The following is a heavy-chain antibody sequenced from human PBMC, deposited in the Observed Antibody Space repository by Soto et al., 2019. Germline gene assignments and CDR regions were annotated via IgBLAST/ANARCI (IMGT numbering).Heavy chain of an antibody. CDR2: ISGSGGST. CDR1: GFTFSSYA. V-gene: IGHV3-23*01. Sequence: GGSLRLSCAASGFTFSSYAMSWFRQAPGTGLEWASAISGSGGSTYYADSVKGRFTISRDNSKNTLYLQMNSLRAEDTAVYYCAKWNWYYYDSSGYNNWFDPWGQGSLVTVSS. D-gene: IGHD3-22*01. J-gene: IGHJ5*02. CDR3: AKWNWYYYDSSGYNNWFDP.